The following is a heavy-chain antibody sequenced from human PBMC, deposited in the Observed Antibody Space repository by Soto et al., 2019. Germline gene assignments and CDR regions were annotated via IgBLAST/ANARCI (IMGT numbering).Heavy chain of an antibody. V-gene: IGHV1-2*04. CDR2: INPNSGGT. CDR1: GYTFTGYY. D-gene: IGHD1-26*01. J-gene: IGHJ4*02. Sequence: XXVKVSCKASGYTFTGYYMHWVRHAPGQGLEWMGWINPNSGGTNYAQTFQGWVTMTRDTSISTVYMDLSRLRSDDTDVYYCARTWNKVGAAFAVGYFDFWGLGTLVTVSS. CDR3: ARTWNKVGAAFAVGYFDF.